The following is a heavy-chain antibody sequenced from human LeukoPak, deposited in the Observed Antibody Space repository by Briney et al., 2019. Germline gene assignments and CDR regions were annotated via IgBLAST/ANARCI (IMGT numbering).Heavy chain of an antibody. CDR3: AKRGWFGELLGSDWFDP. J-gene: IGHJ5*02. Sequence: GGSLRLSCAASGFTFSSYGMSWVRQAPGKGLEWVSAISGSGGSTYYADSMKGRFTISRDNSKNTLYLQMNSLRAEDTAVYYCAKRGWFGELLGSDWFDPWGQGTLVTVSS. CDR1: GFTFSSYG. CDR2: ISGSGGST. D-gene: IGHD3-10*01. V-gene: IGHV3-23*01.